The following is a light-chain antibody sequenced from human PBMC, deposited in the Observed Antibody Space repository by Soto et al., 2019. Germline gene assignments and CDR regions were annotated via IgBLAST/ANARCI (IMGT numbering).Light chain of an antibody. J-gene: IGKJ1*01. Sequence: DIQMTQSPSTLSGSVGDRVTITCRASQTISSWLAWYQQKPGKAPKLLIYKASTLKSGVPSRFSGSGSGTEFTLTISSLQPDDLATYYCQQYNSYSEAFGQGNKVELK. CDR1: QTISSW. CDR2: KAS. CDR3: QQYNSYSEA. V-gene: IGKV1-5*03.